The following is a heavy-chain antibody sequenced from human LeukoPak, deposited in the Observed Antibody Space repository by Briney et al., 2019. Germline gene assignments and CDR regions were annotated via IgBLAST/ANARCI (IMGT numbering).Heavy chain of an antibody. Sequence: ASVKVSCKASGYTFTSYGISWVRQAPGQGLEWMGWISAHNGNTNYAQKLQGRVTMTTDTSTSTAYMELRSLRSEDTAVYYCARGTYYDFWSGYPFDYWSQGTLVTVSS. CDR1: GYTFTSYG. CDR3: ARGTYYDFWSGYPFDY. CDR2: ISAHNGNT. D-gene: IGHD3-3*01. V-gene: IGHV1-18*01. J-gene: IGHJ4*02.